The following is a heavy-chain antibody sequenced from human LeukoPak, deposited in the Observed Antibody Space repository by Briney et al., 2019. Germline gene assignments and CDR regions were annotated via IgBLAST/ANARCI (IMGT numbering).Heavy chain of an antibody. CDR1: EFTFSSYY. J-gene: IGHJ4*02. V-gene: IGHV3-7*01. CDR2: INEDGSEA. D-gene: IGHD6-13*01. CDR3: AREAAAAGFDY. Sequence: PGGSLRLSCAGSEFTFSSYYMSWVRQAPGKGLEWVANINEDGSEAGYLDSVKGRFTISRDNAKNSVHLQMNSLRAEDTAVYYCAREAAAAGFDYWGQGTLVTVSS.